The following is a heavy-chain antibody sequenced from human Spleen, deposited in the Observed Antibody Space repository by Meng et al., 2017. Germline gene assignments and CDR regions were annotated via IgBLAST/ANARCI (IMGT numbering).Heavy chain of an antibody. CDR3: ARVSRGWSGYYGY. V-gene: IGHV4-31*03. CDR1: GGSVSSGSYY. J-gene: IGHJ4*02. D-gene: IGHD3-3*01. CDR2: IYYSGST. Sequence: GELQEAGPGLVRPSETLSLTCTVSGGSVSSGSYYWSWIGQHPGKGLEWIGYIYYSGSTYYNPSLKSRVTISVDTSKNQFSLKLSSVTAADTAVYYCARVSRGWSGYYGYWGQGTLVTVSS.